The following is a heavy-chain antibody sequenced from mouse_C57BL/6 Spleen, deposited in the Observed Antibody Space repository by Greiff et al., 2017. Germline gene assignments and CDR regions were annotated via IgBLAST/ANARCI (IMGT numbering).Heavy chain of an antibody. J-gene: IGHJ2*01. CDR3: TRWGKVTTTFPFDY. CDR1: GYTFTDYE. CDR2: IDPETGGT. Sequence: QVQLQQSGAELVRPGAPVTLSCKASGYTFTDYEMHWVKQTPVHGLEWIGAIDPETGGTAYNQKFKGKAILTADKSSSTAYMELRSLTSEDSAVYYCTRWGKVTTTFPFDYWGQGTTLTVSS. D-gene: IGHD2-5*01. V-gene: IGHV1-15*01.